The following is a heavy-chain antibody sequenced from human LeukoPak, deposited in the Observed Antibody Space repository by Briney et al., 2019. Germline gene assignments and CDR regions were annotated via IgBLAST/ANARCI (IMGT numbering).Heavy chain of an antibody. CDR1: GYTFTSYA. CDR3: ARGPERSRYGSGSSWFDP. D-gene: IGHD3-10*01. CDR2: MNPNSGNT. J-gene: IGHJ5*02. V-gene: IGHV1-8*02. Sequence: ASVKVSCKASGYTFTSYAMHWVRQAPGQGLEWMGWMNPNSGNTGYAQKFQGRVTMTRNTSISTAYMELSSLRSEDTAVYYCARGPERSRYGSGSSWFDPWGQGTLVTVSS.